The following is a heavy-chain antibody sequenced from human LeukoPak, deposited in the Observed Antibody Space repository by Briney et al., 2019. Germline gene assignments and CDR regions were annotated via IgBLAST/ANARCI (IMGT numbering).Heavy chain of an antibody. CDR3: AKDDAVVTPMFYYYYGMDV. D-gene: IGHD4-23*01. Sequence: PGGSLRLSCAASGFTFTSYWMHWVRQVPGKGLVWVSRINSDGSGTTYADSVKGRFTISRDNAKNTLYLQMNSLRAEDTAVYYCAKDDAVVTPMFYYYYGMDVWGQGTTVTVSS. CDR1: GFTFTSYW. V-gene: IGHV3-74*01. CDR2: INSDGSGT. J-gene: IGHJ6*02.